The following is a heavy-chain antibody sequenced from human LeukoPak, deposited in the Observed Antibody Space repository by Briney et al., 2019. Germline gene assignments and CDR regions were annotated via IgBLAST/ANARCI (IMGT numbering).Heavy chain of an antibody. CDR1: GYTFTSYD. CDR3: ARVTMTTVTYDAFDI. Sequence: ASVEVSCKASGYTFTSYDINWVRQATGQGLEWMGWMNPNSGNTGYAQKFQGRVTITRNTSISTAYMELSSLRSEDTAVYYCARVTMTTVTYDAFDIWGQGTMVTVSS. CDR2: MNPNSGNT. D-gene: IGHD4-11*01. V-gene: IGHV1-8*03. J-gene: IGHJ3*02.